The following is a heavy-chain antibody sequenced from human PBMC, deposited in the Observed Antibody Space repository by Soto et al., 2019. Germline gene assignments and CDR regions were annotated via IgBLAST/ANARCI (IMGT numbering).Heavy chain of an antibody. Sequence: QVQLVESGGGVVQPGTSLRVSCVGSGFTFRSYVIHWVRQAPGKGLEWVALTSYDGSNKYYGDSVRGRFTISRDNSRNAVDLQMDSLRVEDTALYYCARWGTTGGLDVWGQGTLVSLSS. D-gene: IGHD3-16*01. V-gene: IGHV3-30*19. CDR3: ARWGTTGGLDV. CDR2: TSYDGSNK. CDR1: GFTFRSYV. J-gene: IGHJ1*01.